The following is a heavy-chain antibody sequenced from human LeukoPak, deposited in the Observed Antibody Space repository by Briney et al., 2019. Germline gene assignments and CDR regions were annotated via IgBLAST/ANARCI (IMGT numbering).Heavy chain of an antibody. CDR2: IWYDGSNK. Sequence: GRSLRLSCAASGFTFSSYGMHWVRQAPGKGLEWVAVIWYDGSNKYYADSVKGRFTISRDNSKNTLYLQMNSLRAEDTAVYYCARDGGHSSGWPLDYWGQGTLVTVSS. CDR3: ARDGGHSSGWPLDY. CDR1: GFTFSSYG. J-gene: IGHJ4*02. D-gene: IGHD6-19*01. V-gene: IGHV3-33*01.